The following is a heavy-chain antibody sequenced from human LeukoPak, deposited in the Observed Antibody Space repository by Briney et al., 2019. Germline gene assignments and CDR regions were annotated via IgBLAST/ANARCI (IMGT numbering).Heavy chain of an antibody. CDR1: GGSISSSSYY. CDR3: GAYRTLDDAFDI. CDR2: IYYSGST. D-gene: IGHD3-16*01. J-gene: IGHJ3*02. Sequence: PSETLSLTCTVSGGSISSSSYYWGWIRQPPGKGLEWIGSIYYSGSTYYNPSLKSRVTISVDTSKNQFSLKLSSVTAADTAVYYCGAYRTLDDAFDIWGQGTLVTVSS. V-gene: IGHV4-39*07.